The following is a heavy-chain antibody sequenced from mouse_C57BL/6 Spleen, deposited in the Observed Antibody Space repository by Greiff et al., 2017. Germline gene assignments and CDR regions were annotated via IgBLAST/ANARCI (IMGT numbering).Heavy chain of an antibody. Sequence: QVPLQQSGAELAKPGASVKLSCKASGYTFTSYWMHWVKQRPGQGLEWIGYINPSSGYTKYNQKFKDKATLTADKSSSTAYMQLSSLTYEDSAVYYCARDYYGSSSYFDYWGQGTTLTVPS. D-gene: IGHD1-1*01. CDR3: ARDYYGSSSYFDY. CDR2: INPSSGYT. CDR1: GYTFTSYW. V-gene: IGHV1-7*01. J-gene: IGHJ2*01.